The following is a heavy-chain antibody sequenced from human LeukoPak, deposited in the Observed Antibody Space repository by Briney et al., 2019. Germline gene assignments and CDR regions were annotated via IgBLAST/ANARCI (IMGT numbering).Heavy chain of an antibody. D-gene: IGHD4-17*01. CDR2: IWYDGSNK. CDR1: GFSFSNYA. Sequence: GRSLRLSCVASGFSFSNYAVHWVRQAPGKGLEWVAGIWYDGSNKYYADSVKGRFTISRDNSKNTLYLQMNNLTAEDTTVHYCARTTVTGGYYYGMDVWGQGTTVTVSS. J-gene: IGHJ6*02. V-gene: IGHV3-33*01. CDR3: ARTTVTGGYYYGMDV.